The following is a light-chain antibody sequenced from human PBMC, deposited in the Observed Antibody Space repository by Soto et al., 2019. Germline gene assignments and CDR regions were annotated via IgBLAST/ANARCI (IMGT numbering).Light chain of an antibody. CDR3: QQYTTSPPAYT. V-gene: IGKV3-20*01. CDR1: QSVSSSY. Sequence: EIVLTQSPGTLSLSPGERATLSCRASQSVSSSYLAWYQQKPGQAPRLLIYGASSRATGVPDRFSGSGSGTDFALTISRLEPEDFAVYYCQQYTTSPPAYTIGQATKLEI. J-gene: IGKJ2*01. CDR2: GAS.